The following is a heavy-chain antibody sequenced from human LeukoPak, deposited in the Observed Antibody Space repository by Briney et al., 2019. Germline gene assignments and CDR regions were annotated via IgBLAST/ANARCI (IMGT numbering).Heavy chain of an antibody. Sequence: GASVKVSCKASGGTFSSYAISWVRQAPGQGLEWMGGIIPIFGTANYAQKFQGRVTITADESTSTAYMELSSLRSEDTAVYYCARLDCSSTSCLFDYWGQGTLVIVFS. CDR1: GGTFSSYA. V-gene: IGHV1-69*13. CDR2: IIPIFGTA. D-gene: IGHD2-2*01. CDR3: ARLDCSSTSCLFDY. J-gene: IGHJ4*02.